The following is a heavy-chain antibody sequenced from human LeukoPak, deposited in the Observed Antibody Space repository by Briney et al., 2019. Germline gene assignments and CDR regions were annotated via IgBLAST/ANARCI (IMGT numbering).Heavy chain of an antibody. J-gene: IGHJ5*02. V-gene: IGHV3-23*01. Sequence: PGGSLRLSCAASGFTFSSYAMSWVRQAPGKGLEWVSAISGSGGSTYYADPVKGRFTISRDNSKNTLYLQMNSLRAEDTAVYYCAKALEMATIGGFDPWGQGTLVTVSS. CDR2: ISGSGGST. CDR1: GFTFSSYA. CDR3: AKALEMATIGGFDP. D-gene: IGHD5-24*01.